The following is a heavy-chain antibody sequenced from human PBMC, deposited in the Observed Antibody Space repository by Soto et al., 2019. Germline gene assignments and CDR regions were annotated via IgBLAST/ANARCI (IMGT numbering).Heavy chain of an antibody. Sequence: QVQLVESGGGVVQPGRSLRLSCAASGFTFSTYAMHWVRQAPGKGLEWVALISYDGSNKYYADSVKGRFTISRDNSKNTLDLQMNSLSAEDTAVYYCARRYKDGRRDCISTSCLFDPWGQGTLVTVSS. J-gene: IGHJ5*02. V-gene: IGHV3-30-3*01. CDR3: ARRYKDGRRDCISTSCLFDP. D-gene: IGHD2-2*01. CDR1: GFTFSTYA. CDR2: ISYDGSNK.